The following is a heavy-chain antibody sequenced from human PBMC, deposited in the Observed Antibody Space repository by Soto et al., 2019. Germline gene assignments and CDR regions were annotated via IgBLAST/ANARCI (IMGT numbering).Heavy chain of an antibody. D-gene: IGHD3-3*01. CDR3: ARAEVTIFAVAPGMSNNWFDP. Sequence: SETLSLTCTVSGGSISSGDYYWSWIRQPPGKGLEWIGYIYYSGSTYYNPSLKSRVTISVDTSKNQFSLKLSSVTAADTAVYYCARAEVTIFAVAPGMSNNWFDPWGQGTLVTVSS. CDR2: IYYSGST. CDR1: GGSISSGDYY. V-gene: IGHV4-30-4*01. J-gene: IGHJ5*02.